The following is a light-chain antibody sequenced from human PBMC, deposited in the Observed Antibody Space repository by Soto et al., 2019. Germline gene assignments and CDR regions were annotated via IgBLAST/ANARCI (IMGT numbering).Light chain of an antibody. J-gene: IGKJ5*01. V-gene: IGKV3-20*01. CDR1: QSVNSR. CDR2: GAS. Sequence: EIVLTQSPGTLSLSPGERATLSCRASQSVNSRLAWYQHKPGQAPRLLISGASSRATGIPDRFSGSGSATAFTLSVSRLEPEDFALYYCQHYGRSPSTFGQGTRLEI. CDR3: QHYGRSPST.